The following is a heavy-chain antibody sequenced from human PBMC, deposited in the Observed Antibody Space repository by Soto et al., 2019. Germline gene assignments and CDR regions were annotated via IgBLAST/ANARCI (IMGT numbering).Heavy chain of an antibody. D-gene: IGHD5-18*01. CDR1: GGTFSSYA. J-gene: IGHJ4*02. V-gene: IGHV1-69*12. CDR3: ASTSRQGGGIQLWNYFDY. Sequence: QVQLVQSGAEVKKPGSSVKVSCKASGGTFSSYAISWVRQAPGQGLEWMGGIIPIFGTANYAQKFQGRVTITADESTSTAYMELSSLRSEDTAVYYCASTSRQGGGIQLWNYFDYWGQGTLLTVSS. CDR2: IIPIFGTA.